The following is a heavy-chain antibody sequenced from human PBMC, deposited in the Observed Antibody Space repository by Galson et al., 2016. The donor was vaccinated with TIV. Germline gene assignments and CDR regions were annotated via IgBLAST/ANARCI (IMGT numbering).Heavy chain of an antibody. Sequence: SLRLSCAASGFTFTTYGMTWVRQAPGKALEWVSFISGSGGSTYYADSLKGRFTISRDNSKSTLYLQLDSLRVEDTAVYYCAKMDSSGLSYARRFDYWGQGTLVTVSS. D-gene: IGHD3-22*01. CDR1: GFTFTTYG. J-gene: IGHJ4*02. CDR3: AKMDSSGLSYARRFDY. CDR2: ISGSGGST. V-gene: IGHV3-23*01.